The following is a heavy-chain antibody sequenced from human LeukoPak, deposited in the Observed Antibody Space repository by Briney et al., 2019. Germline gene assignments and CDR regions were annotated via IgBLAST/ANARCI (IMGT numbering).Heavy chain of an antibody. CDR2: IYYSGST. D-gene: IGHD3-22*01. CDR1: GGSISSGGYY. V-gene: IGHV4-31*03. CDR3: AGDQGSHYDSSGPYFDY. Sequence: PSGTLSLTCTVSGGSISSGGYYWSWIRQHPGKGLEWIGYIYYSGSTCYNPSLKSRVTISVDTSKNQFSLKLSSVTAADTAVYYCAGDQGSHYDSSGPYFDYWGQGTLVTVSS. J-gene: IGHJ4*02.